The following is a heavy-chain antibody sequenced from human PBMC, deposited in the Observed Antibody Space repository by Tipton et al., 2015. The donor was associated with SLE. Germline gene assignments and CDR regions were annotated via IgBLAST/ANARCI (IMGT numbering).Heavy chain of an antibody. CDR1: GDSISSGSYY. J-gene: IGHJ4*02. V-gene: IGHV4-61*09. Sequence: TLSLTCTVSGDSISSGSYYWSWIRQHAGKGLEWIGNIYNSGSTNYNPSLKSRVTISVDTSKNQFSLKMSSVTAADTAVYYCARGVLDFWGQGTLVTVSS. CDR3: ARGVLDF. CDR2: IYNSGST.